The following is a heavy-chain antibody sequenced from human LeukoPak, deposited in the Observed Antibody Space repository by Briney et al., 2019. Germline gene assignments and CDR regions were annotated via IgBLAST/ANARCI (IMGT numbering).Heavy chain of an antibody. D-gene: IGHD6-19*01. CDR2: INPNSGGT. V-gene: IGHV1-2*04. CDR1: GYTFTGYY. J-gene: IGHJ1*01. Sequence: GASVKVSCKASGYTFTGYYMHWVRQAPGQGLEWMGWINPNSGGTNYAQKFQGWVTMTRDTSISTAYMELSRLRSDDTAVYYCARSPYSSGWYVMYFQHWGQGTLVTVSS. CDR3: ARSPYSSGWYVMYFQH.